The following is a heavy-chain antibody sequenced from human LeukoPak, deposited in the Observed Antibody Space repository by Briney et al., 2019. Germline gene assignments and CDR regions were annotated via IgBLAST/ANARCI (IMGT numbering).Heavy chain of an antibody. CDR3: ARRSGYDYYYYYYMDV. D-gene: IGHD5-12*01. V-gene: IGHV1-18*04. Sequence: ASVKVSCKASGYTFTGYYMHWVRQAPGQGLEWKGWISAYNGNTNYAQKLQGRVTMTTDTSTSTAYMELRSLRSDDTAVYYCARRSGYDYYYYYYMDVWGKGTTVTISS. CDR1: GYTFTGYY. J-gene: IGHJ6*03. CDR2: ISAYNGNT.